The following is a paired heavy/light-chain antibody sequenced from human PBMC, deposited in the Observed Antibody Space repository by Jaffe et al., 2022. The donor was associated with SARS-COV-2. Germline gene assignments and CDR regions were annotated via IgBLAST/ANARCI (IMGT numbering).Light chain of an antibody. CDR1: QSVSSF. CDR2: DAS. J-gene: IGKJ2*01. V-gene: IGKV3-11*01. CDR3: QQRGDWPPYT. Sequence: EIVLTQSPATLSLSPGERATLSCRASQSVSSFLAWYQQKPGQAPRLLIFDASNRATGIPARFSGSGSGTDFTLTISSLEPEDFAVYYCQQRGDWPPYTFGQGTKLEI.
Heavy chain of an antibody. D-gene: IGHD3-9*01. J-gene: IGHJ4*02. CDR3: ARDLPYYDVLTGNYKVQGYFDQ. CDR1: GFTFPSYW. Sequence: DVQLVESGGGLVQPGGSLRLSCAASGFTFPSYWMSWVRQAPEKGLEWVANIKEEGVEKYYVDSVKGRFTISRDNTKNSLYLQMNSLRAEDTAVYYCARDLPYYDVLTGNYKVQGYFDQWGQGTLVTVSS. CDR2: IKEEGVEK. V-gene: IGHV3-7*03.